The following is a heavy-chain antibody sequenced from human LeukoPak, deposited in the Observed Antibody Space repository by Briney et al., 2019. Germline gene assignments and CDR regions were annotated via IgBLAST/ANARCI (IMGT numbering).Heavy chain of an antibody. CDR1: GFTFSSYA. CDR3: AKDRGPKYQLLLLRTYYFDY. J-gene: IGHJ4*02. Sequence: GGSLRLSCAASGFTFSSYAMHWVRQAPGKGLEWVAVISYDGSNKYYADSVQGRFTISRDNSKNTLYLQVNSLRAEDTAVYYCAKDRGPKYQLLLLRTYYFDYWGQGTLVTVSS. V-gene: IGHV3-30-3*01. D-gene: IGHD2-2*01. CDR2: ISYDGSNK.